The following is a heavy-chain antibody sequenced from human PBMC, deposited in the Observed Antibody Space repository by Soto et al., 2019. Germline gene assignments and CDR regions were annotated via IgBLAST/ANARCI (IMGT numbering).Heavy chain of an antibody. Sequence: QVQLQESGPGLVKPSQTLSLTCTVSGGSISSGDYYWSWIRQPPGKGLEGIGYIYYSGSTYYNPSLKSRVTISVDTSKNQCSLKLSSVTAADTAVYYCARDIVVVPAAKTRWFDPWGQGTLVTVSS. D-gene: IGHD2-2*01. CDR3: ARDIVVVPAAKTRWFDP. CDR2: IYYSGST. J-gene: IGHJ5*02. CDR1: GGSISSGDYY. V-gene: IGHV4-30-4*01.